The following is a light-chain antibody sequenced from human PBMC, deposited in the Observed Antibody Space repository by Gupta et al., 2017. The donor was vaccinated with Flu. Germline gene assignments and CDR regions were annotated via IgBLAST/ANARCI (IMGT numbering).Light chain of an antibody. CDR1: ALPNQY. J-gene: IGLJ3*02. Sequence: SYELSQPPSVSVTPGHTATVPCPGDALPNQYAYWYQQKPGQAPLLVTYKEPLRPSGIPERFSGSTSGTTVTLTISGVQAEDEADYYCQSADSSGTSWVFGGGTKMTV. CDR2: KEP. CDR3: QSADSSGTSWV. V-gene: IGLV3-25*02.